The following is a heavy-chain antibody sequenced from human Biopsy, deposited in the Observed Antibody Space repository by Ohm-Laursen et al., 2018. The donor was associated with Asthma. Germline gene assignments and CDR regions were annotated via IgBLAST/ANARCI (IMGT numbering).Heavy chain of an antibody. J-gene: IGHJ4*02. CDR3: ARDAWELQKPYAYYFDY. CDR1: GFVFSQSG. D-gene: IGHD1-26*01. Sequence: SLRLSCAAPGFVFSQSGMHWVRQAPGKGLEWVAVISYDGSNKYYADSVKGRFTISRDNSKNTLYLQMNSLRAEDTAVYYCARDAWELQKPYAYYFDYWGQGTLVTVSS. V-gene: IGHV3-30*03. CDR2: ISYDGSNK.